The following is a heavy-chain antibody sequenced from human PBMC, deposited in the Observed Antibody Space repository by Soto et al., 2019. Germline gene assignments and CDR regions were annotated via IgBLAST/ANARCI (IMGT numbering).Heavy chain of an antibody. CDR3: ARDRFLESNWFDP. J-gene: IGHJ5*02. CDR2: INPNSGGT. Sequence: GASVKVSCKASGYTFTGYYMHWVRQAPGQGLEWMGWINPNSGGTNYAQKFQGRVTMTRDTSISTAYMELSRLRSDDTAVYYCARDRFLESNWFDPWGQGTLVTVSS. V-gene: IGHV1-2*02. D-gene: IGHD3-3*01. CDR1: GYTFTGYY.